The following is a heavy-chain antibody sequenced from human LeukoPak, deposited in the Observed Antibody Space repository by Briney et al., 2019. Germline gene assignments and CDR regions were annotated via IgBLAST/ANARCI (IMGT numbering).Heavy chain of an antibody. CDR2: IYYSGNT. D-gene: IGHD4-17*01. CDR3: ARGDNDYGDYEYFQH. J-gene: IGHJ1*01. Sequence: SETLSLTCTVSDGSISSYYWSWIRQPPGKGLEWIGYIYYSGNTNYNPSLKSRVTMSVDTSKNQFSLKLSSVTAADTAVYYCARGDNDYGDYEYFQHWGQGTLVTVSS. CDR1: DGSISSYY. V-gene: IGHV4-59*12.